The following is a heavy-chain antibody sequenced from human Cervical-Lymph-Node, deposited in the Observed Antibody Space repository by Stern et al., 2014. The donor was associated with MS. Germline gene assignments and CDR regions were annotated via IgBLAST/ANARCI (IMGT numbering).Heavy chain of an antibody. J-gene: IGHJ4*02. Sequence: QVQLVQSGAEVKKVGASVKVSCKTSGYRFTSDEINWVRQASGQGLEWMGWMTPDSGNTGYAQKFQGRLSITRDTSISTAYMELTTLRVEDTAVYYCTKAWDSWGQGTLVTVSS. CDR2: MTPDSGNT. CDR3: TKAWDS. V-gene: IGHV1-8*01. CDR1: GYRFTSDE.